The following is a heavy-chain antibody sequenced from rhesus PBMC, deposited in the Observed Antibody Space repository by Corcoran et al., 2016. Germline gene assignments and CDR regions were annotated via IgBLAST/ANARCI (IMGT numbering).Heavy chain of an antibody. V-gene: IGHV4-80*01. Sequence: QVQLQESGPGLVKPSETLSLICIFFGDSISPNWGVWTRQPPGGGLEWIGEIDGSFGTTNYSPSLKSRVTISKDASRNQLSLKVTSVTAADTAVYYCARDPATGYFDFWGQGVLVPVSS. CDR3: ARDPATGYFDF. D-gene: IGHD6-31*01. CDR2: IDGSFGTT. CDR1: GDSISPNW. J-gene: IGHJ4*01.